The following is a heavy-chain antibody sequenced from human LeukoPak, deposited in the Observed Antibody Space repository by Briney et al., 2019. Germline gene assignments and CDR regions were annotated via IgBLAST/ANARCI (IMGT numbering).Heavy chain of an antibody. V-gene: IGHV1-69*05. CDR2: IIPIFGTA. CDR3: ASLYYYGSGSSLV. J-gene: IGHJ4*02. Sequence: SVKVSCKASGGTFSSYAISWVRQAPGQGLEWMGRIIPIFGTANYAQKFQGRVTITTDESASTAYMELSSLRSEDTAVYYCASLYYYGSGSSLVWGRGTLVTVSS. CDR1: GGTFSSYA. D-gene: IGHD3-10*01.